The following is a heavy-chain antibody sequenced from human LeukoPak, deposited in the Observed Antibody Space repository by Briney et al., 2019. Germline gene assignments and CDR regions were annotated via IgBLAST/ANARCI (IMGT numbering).Heavy chain of an antibody. D-gene: IGHD3-22*01. CDR3: AKEDYDSSGPGPFDY. CDR1: GFTFSSYG. J-gene: IGHJ4*02. CDR2: IRYDGSNK. Sequence: GGSLGLSCAASGFTFSSYGMHWVRQAPGKGLEWVAFIRYDGSNKYYADSVKGRFTISRDNSKNTLYLQMNSLRAEDTAVYYCAKEDYDSSGPGPFDYWGQGTLVTVSS. V-gene: IGHV3-30*02.